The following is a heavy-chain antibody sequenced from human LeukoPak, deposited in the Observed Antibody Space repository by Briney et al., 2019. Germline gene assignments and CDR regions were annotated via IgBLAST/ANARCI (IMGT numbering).Heavy chain of an antibody. J-gene: IGHJ3*02. CDR1: GYTFTGYY. D-gene: IGHD6-19*01. CDR3: ASRDSSGWYSDAFDI. Sequence: ASVQVSCKASGYTFTGYYMHWVRQAPGQGLEWMGWINPNSGGTNYAQKFQGRVTMTRDTSISTAYMELSRLRSDDTAVYYCASRDSSGWYSDAFDIWGQGTMVTVSS. CDR2: INPNSGGT. V-gene: IGHV1-2*02.